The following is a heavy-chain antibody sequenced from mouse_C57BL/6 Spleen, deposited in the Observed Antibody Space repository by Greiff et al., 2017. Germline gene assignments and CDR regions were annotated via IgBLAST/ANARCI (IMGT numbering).Heavy chain of an antibody. V-gene: IGHV5-9-1*02. Sequence: EVMLVESGEGLVKPGGSLKLSCAASGFTFSSYAMSWVRQTPEKRLEWVAYISSGGDYIYYADTVKGRFTISRDNARNTLYLQMSSLKSEDTAMYYCTSLDGYYYFDYWGQGTTLTVSS. J-gene: IGHJ2*01. D-gene: IGHD2-3*01. CDR1: GFTFSSYA. CDR3: TSLDGYYYFDY. CDR2: ISSGGDYI.